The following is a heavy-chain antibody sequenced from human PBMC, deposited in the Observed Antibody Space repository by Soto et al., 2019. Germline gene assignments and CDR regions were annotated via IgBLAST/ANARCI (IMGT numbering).Heavy chain of an antibody. Sequence: SETLSLTCAVSGGSISSGGYSWSWIRQPPGKGLEWIGYIYHSGSTYYNPSLKSRVTISVDRSKNQFSLKLSSVTAADTAVYYCGRVREYYDSRGYYSVWFDPWGQGTLVTVSS. D-gene: IGHD3-22*01. CDR2: IYHSGST. J-gene: IGHJ5*02. CDR1: GGSISSGGYS. V-gene: IGHV4-30-2*01. CDR3: GRVREYYDSRGYYSVWFDP.